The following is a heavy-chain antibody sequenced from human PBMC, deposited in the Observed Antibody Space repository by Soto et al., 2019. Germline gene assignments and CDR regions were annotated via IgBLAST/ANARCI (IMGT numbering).Heavy chain of an antibody. Sequence: QVQLQESGPGLVKPSETLSLTCTVSGASINSGAYYWSWIRQLPGKGLEWIGYINYRGTTYFHPSLKSRVAISRDTSQNQFSLRVISMTAADTAVYFCARVSATCTRWFDSWGQGTLVTVSS. D-gene: IGHD2-8*01. CDR2: INYRGTT. CDR3: ARVSATCTRWFDS. CDR1: GASINSGAYY. V-gene: IGHV4-31*03. J-gene: IGHJ5*01.